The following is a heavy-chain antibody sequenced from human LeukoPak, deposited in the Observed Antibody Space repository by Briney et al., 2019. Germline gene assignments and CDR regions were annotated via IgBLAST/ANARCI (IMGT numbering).Heavy chain of an antibody. J-gene: IGHJ4*02. V-gene: IGHV4-61*02. CDR1: GGSISSGSYY. D-gene: IGHD4-23*01. Sequence: SETLSLTCTVSGGSISSGSYYWSWIRQPAGKGLEWIGRIYTSGSTNYNPSLKSRVTISVDTSKNQFSLKLSSVTAADTAVYYCARAEKYGGGFDYWGQGTLVTVSS. CDR3: ARAEKYGGGFDY. CDR2: IYTSGST.